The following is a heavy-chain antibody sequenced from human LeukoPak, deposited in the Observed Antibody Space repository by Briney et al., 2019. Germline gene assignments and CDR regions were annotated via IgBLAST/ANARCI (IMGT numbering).Heavy chain of an antibody. CDR1: GYTFTGYY. V-gene: IGHV1-2*04. CDR3: ARERQLRLGELSAGDAFDI. Sequence: ASVKVSCKASGYTFTGYYMHWVRQAPGQGLEWMGWINPNSGGTNYAQKFQGWVTMTRDTSISTAYMELSRLRSDDTAVYYCARERQLRLGELSAGDAFDIWGQGTMVTVSS. J-gene: IGHJ3*02. CDR2: INPNSGGT. D-gene: IGHD3-16*02.